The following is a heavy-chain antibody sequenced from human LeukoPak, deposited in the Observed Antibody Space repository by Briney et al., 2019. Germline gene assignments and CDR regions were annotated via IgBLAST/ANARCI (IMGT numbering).Heavy chain of an antibody. CDR2: ISSSSTYI. V-gene: IGHV3-21*01. CDR3: ARDRTAVTAFDY. Sequence: PGGSLRLSCAASGFTFSSYAMSWVRQAPGKGLEWVSSISSSSTYIYYADSVKARFTISRDNAKNSLYLQMNSLRAEDTAVYYCARDRTAVTAFDYWGQGTLVTVSS. J-gene: IGHJ4*02. CDR1: GFTFSSYA. D-gene: IGHD4-17*01.